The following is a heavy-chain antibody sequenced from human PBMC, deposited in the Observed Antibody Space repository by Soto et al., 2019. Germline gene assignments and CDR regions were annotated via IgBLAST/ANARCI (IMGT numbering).Heavy chain of an antibody. V-gene: IGHV3-21*01. CDR3: AVGRYYYDSSGYYAY. CDR1: GFTFSSYW. J-gene: IGHJ4*02. Sequence: GGSLRLSCAASGFTFSSYWMSWVRQAPGKGLEWVSSISSSSSYIYYADSVKGRFTISRDNAKNSLYLQMNSLRAEDTAVYYCAVGRYYYDSSGYYAYWGQGTLVTVSS. D-gene: IGHD3-22*01. CDR2: ISSSSSYI.